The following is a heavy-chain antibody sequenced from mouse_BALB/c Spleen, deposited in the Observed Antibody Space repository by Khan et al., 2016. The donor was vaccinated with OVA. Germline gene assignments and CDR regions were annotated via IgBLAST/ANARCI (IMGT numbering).Heavy chain of an antibody. CDR1: GYTFTTAG. V-gene: IGHV9-4*02. CDR3: ARGGAAYYRNDGGAMEY. J-gene: IGHJ4*01. D-gene: IGHD2-14*01. CDR2: NTHSGVP. Sequence: QIQLVQSGPELKKPGETVRISCKASGYTFTTAGIQWVQKMPGKGLKWIGWNTHSGVPKYAEDFKGRFAFSLEISVNTAYLQITNLKNEDTATYFCARGGAAYYRNDGGAMEYWGQGTSVTGSS.